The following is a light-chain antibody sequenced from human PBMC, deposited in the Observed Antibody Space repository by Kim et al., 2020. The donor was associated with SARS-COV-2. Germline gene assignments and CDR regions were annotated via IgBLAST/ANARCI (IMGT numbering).Light chain of an antibody. Sequence: ASVGDRVTITCPASEDISNYLNWYQQKPGKAPKLLIYDASTLDIGVPSRFTGGGSGTDFTFTITNLQPEDFATYYCQQFDSVPLTFGGGTKVDIK. CDR3: QQFDSVPLT. CDR1: EDISNY. J-gene: IGKJ4*01. V-gene: IGKV1-33*01. CDR2: DAS.